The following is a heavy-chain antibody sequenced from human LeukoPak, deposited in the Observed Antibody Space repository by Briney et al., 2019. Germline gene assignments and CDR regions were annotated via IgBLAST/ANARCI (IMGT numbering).Heavy chain of an antibody. CDR1: GFTFSSYS. V-gene: IGHV3-21*04. D-gene: IGHD3-3*01. CDR2: ISSSSSYI. CDR3: AKDTGRPTDAITMEDNAFDI. Sequence: GGSLRLSCAASGFTFSSYSMNWVRQAPGKGLEWVSSISSSSSYIYYADPVKGRFTISRDNPKNSLYLQMDSLRAEDTALYYCAKDTGRPTDAITMEDNAFDIWGQGTMVTVSS. J-gene: IGHJ3*02.